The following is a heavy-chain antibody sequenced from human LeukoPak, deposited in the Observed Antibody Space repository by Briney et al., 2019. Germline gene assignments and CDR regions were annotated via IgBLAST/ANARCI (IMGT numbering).Heavy chain of an antibody. CDR2: ISSDGSTK. J-gene: IGHJ4*02. CDR3: AKDVSDSGNQHGADY. D-gene: IGHD3-10*01. V-gene: IGHV3-30*18. Sequence: EGSLRLSCAASGFTFSTYGMHWVRQAPGKGLEWVAVISSDGSTKWYADSVKGRFTFSRDNSKNTLYLQMSSLRAEDTAVYYCAKDVSDSGNQHGADYWGQGTLVTVSS. CDR1: GFTFSTYG.